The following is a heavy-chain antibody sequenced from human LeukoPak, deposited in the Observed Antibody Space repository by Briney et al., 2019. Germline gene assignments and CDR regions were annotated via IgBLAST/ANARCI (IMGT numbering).Heavy chain of an antibody. CDR1: GFTFSSFW. Sequence: PGGPLRLSCAASGFTFSSFWMTWVRQAPGKGLEWVANINQDGSEKYYVDSVKGRFTISRDNAKNSVYLQMNSLRAEDTAVYYCARDGGVSGYDLLDYWGQGTLVTVSS. CDR3: ARDGGVSGYDLLDY. J-gene: IGHJ4*02. D-gene: IGHD5-12*01. V-gene: IGHV3-7*01. CDR2: INQDGSEK.